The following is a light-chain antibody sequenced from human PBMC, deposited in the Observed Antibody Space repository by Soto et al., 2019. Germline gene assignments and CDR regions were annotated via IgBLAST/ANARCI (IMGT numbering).Light chain of an antibody. CDR1: SSDVGGYNY. J-gene: IGLJ1*01. V-gene: IGLV2-11*01. Sequence: QSALTQPRSVSGSPGQSVTISCTGTSSDVGGYNYVSWYQQHPGKAPKFMIYDVSKRPSGVPDRFSGSKSGNTASLSISGLQAEDEADYYCCSYAGSYYYVFGTGTKVTVL. CDR2: DVS. CDR3: CSYAGSYYYV.